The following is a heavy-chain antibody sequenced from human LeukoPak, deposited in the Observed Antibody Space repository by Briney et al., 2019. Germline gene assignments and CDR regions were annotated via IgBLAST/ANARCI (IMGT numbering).Heavy chain of an antibody. CDR2: TQFDGSKK. CDR3: AKDRSTYGYAGSVPDY. Sequence: PGGSLRLSCAASGFIFSNYGMHWVRQAPGEGLEWVAFTQFDGSKKNYADSVKGRFTISRDNSKNMLYLQMSGLRAEDTAVYYCAKDRSTYGYAGSVPDYWGQGILVTVSS. V-gene: IGHV3-30*02. CDR1: GFIFSNYG. D-gene: IGHD5-18*01. J-gene: IGHJ4*02.